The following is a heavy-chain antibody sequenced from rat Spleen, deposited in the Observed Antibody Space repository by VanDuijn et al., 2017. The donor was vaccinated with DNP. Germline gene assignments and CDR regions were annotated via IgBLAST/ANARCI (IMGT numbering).Heavy chain of an antibody. CDR2: INTDSSNT. CDR1: GFTFSSYV. J-gene: IGHJ2*01. V-gene: IGHV5-41*01. CDR3: AREGGPFDY. Sequence: EVQLEESGGGLVQPGRSLQLSCVASGFTFSSYVMHWFRQAPENGIEWLAFINTDSSNTHYAETVKGRFTISRDNAKNTVDMQLSSLRSEDTATYYCAREGGPFDYWGRGVMVTVSS.